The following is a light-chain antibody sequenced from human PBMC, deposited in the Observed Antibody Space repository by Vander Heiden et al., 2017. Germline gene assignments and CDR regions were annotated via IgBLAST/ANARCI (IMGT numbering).Light chain of an antibody. CDR1: QSISSY. Sequence: DIQMTQSPSSLSASVGDRVTITCPASQSISSYLNWYQQKPGKAPKLLIYAASSLQSGVPSRFSGSGSGTDFTLTISRLQPEDFATYYCQQSYSTPPWTFGQGTKVEIK. V-gene: IGKV1-39*01. CDR3: QQSYSTPPWT. J-gene: IGKJ1*01. CDR2: AAS.